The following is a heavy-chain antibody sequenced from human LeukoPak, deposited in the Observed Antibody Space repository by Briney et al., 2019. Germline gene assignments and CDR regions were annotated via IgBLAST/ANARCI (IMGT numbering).Heavy chain of an antibody. J-gene: IGHJ3*02. CDR3: ARASLSAFWYSSSPGDAFDI. CDR2: ISYDGSNK. D-gene: IGHD6-6*01. V-gene: IGHV3-30*03. Sequence: PGGSLRLSCAASGFTFSSYGMHWVRQAPGKGLEWVAVISYDGSNKYYADSVKGRFTISRDNSKNTLYLQMNSLRAEDTAVYYCARASLSAFWYSSSPGDAFDIWGQGTMVTVSS. CDR1: GFTFSSYG.